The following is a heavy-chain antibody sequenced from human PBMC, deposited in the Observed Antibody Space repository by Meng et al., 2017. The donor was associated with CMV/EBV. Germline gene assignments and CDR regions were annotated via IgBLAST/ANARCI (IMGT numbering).Heavy chain of an antibody. Sequence: GESLKISCAASGFTFSSYWMSWVRQAPGKGLEWVANIKQDGNEKYYVDSVKGRFTISRDNAKNSLYLQMHSLRAEDTAMYYCARDWGYSGYDSPGYWGQGTLVTVSS. CDR3: ARDWGYSGYDSPGY. CDR1: GFTFSSYW. D-gene: IGHD5-12*01. CDR2: IKQDGNEK. J-gene: IGHJ4*02. V-gene: IGHV3-7*01.